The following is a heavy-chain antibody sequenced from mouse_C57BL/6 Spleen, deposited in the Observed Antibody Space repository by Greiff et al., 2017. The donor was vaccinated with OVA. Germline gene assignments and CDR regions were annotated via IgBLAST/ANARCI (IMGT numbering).Heavy chain of an antibody. CDR3: ARPYDGSSRYFDV. Sequence: VQLQQPGAELVMPGASVKLSCKASGYTFTSYWMHWVKQRPGQGLEWIGEIDPSDSYTNYNQKFKGKSTLTVDKSSSTAYMQLSSLTSEDSAVYYCARPYDGSSRYFDVWGTGTTVTVSS. CDR2: IDPSDSYT. CDR1: GYTFTSYW. D-gene: IGHD2-3*01. J-gene: IGHJ1*03. V-gene: IGHV1-69*01.